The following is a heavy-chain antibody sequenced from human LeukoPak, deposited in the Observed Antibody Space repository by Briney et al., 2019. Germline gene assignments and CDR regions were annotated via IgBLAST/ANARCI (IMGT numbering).Heavy chain of an antibody. CDR1: GYTFTSYG. D-gene: IGHD5-24*01. CDR3: ARDNSVRDEAWWFNP. CDR2: ISAYNGNT. Sequence: ASVKVSCKASGYTFTSYGISWVRQAPGQGLEWMGWISAYNGNTNYAQKLQGSVTMTTDTSTSTAYMELRSLRSDDTAVYYCARDNSVRDEAWWFNPWGQGTLVTVSS. V-gene: IGHV1-18*01. J-gene: IGHJ5*02.